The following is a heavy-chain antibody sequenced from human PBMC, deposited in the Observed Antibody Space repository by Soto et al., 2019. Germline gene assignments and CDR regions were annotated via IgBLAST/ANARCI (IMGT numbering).Heavy chain of an antibody. D-gene: IGHD6-6*01. CDR3: ATEREYSSSRAFDY. V-gene: IGHV3-30-3*01. J-gene: IGHJ4*02. Sequence: GGSLRLSCAASGFTFSSYAMHWVRQAPGKGLEWVAVISYDGSIKYYADSVKGRFTISRDNSKNTLYLQMNSLRAEDTAVYYCATEREYSSSRAFDYWGQGTLVTVSS. CDR2: ISYDGSIK. CDR1: GFTFSSYA.